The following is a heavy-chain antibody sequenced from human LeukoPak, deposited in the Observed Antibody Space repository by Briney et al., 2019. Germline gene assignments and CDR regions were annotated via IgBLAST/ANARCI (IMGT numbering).Heavy chain of an antibody. V-gene: IGHV3-53*01. J-gene: IGHJ3*02. CDR2: IYSGGST. CDR1: GFTVSSSY. D-gene: IGHD1-7*01. Sequence: GGSLRLSCAASGFTVSSSYMSWVRQAPGKGLEWVSVIYSGGSTYYADSVKGRFTISRDNSKNTLYLQMNSLRAEDTAVYYCASNWNYDAFDIWGQGTMVTVSS. CDR3: ASNWNYDAFDI.